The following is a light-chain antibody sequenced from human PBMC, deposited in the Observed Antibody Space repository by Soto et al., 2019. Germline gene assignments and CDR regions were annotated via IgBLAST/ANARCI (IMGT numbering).Light chain of an antibody. CDR3: HQYGSSPPYS. V-gene: IGKV3-20*01. Sequence: EIVLTQSPDTLSLSPGERATLSCRATQNVARSNLAWYQHRPGQAPRLRISGASTRAADTPDRFSGSGSGAQFTLTTSRLEHEEFAVYYCHQYGSSPPYSFGQGTRLEI. CDR2: GAS. J-gene: IGKJ2*03. CDR1: QNVARSN.